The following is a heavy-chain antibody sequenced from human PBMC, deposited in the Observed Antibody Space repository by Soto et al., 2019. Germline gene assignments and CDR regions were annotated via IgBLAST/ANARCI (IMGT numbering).Heavy chain of an antibody. CDR2: IIPIFGTA. D-gene: IGHD3-10*01. J-gene: IGHJ6*02. CDR1: GGTFSSYA. Sequence: EASVKVSCKASGGTFSSYAISWVRQAPGQGLEWMGGIIPIFGTANYAQKFQGRVTITADESTSTAYMELSSLRSEDTAVYYCARRGSHYYGSGSYYIPYYYGMDVWGQWTTATVSS. CDR3: ARRGSHYYGSGSYYIPYYYGMDV. V-gene: IGHV1-69*13.